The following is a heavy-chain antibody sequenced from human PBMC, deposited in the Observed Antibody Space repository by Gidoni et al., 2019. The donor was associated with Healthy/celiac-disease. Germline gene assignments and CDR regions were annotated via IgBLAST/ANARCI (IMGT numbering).Heavy chain of an antibody. V-gene: IGHV3-23*01. D-gene: IGHD1-26*01. CDR3: AKDPFGGSYFFDY. Sequence: EVQLLESGGGLVQPGGSLRLSCASSGFTFSIYAMSWVRQAPGKGLEWVSAISGSGGSTYYADSVKGRFTISRDNSKNTLYLQMNSLRAEDTAVYYCAKDPFGGSYFFDYWGQGTLVTVSS. CDR1: GFTFSIYA. J-gene: IGHJ4*02. CDR2: ISGSGGST.